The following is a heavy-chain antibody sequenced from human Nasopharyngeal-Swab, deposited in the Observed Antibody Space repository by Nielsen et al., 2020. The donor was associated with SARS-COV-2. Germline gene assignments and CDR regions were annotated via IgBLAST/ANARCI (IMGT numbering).Heavy chain of an antibody. CDR1: QFAFGNYW. Sequence: GGSLRLSCVVSQFAFGNYWMSWARQAPGKGPEWVANIKQDGSEKYYVDSVKGRFTISRDNAKNSLYLQMNSLRAEDTAVYYCAGGNSADHWGQGTLVTVSS. J-gene: IGHJ4*02. D-gene: IGHD4-23*01. V-gene: IGHV3-7*03. CDR3: AGGNSADH. CDR2: IKQDGSEK.